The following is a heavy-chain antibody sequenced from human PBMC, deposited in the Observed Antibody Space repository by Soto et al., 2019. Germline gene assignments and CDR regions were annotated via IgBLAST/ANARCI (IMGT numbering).Heavy chain of an antibody. J-gene: IGHJ4*02. V-gene: IGHV4-30-4*01. CDR2: IYYSGST. CDR1: GGSISSGDYY. Sequence: PSETLSLTCTVSGGSISSGDYYWSWIRQPPGKGLEWIGYIYYSGSTYYNPSLKSRVTISVDTSKNQFSLKLSSVTAADTAVYYCARVTAMGDNFDYWGQGTLVTVSS. D-gene: IGHD5-18*01. CDR3: ARVTAMGDNFDY.